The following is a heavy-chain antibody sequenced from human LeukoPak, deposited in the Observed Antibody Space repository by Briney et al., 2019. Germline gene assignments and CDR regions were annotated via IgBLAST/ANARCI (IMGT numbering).Heavy chain of an antibody. CDR3: ARVDSGSACAS. Sequence: PGGSLRLSCAASGFTLSSYSMHWVRQAPGKGLEFVSAISKNGRNTYYGNSMKGRFTISRDISKNTLYLQMGSLRPEDMAVYYCARVDSGSACASWGQGILVTVSP. V-gene: IGHV3-64*01. CDR2: ISKNGRNT. J-gene: IGHJ1*01. CDR1: GFTLSSYS. D-gene: IGHD6-19*01.